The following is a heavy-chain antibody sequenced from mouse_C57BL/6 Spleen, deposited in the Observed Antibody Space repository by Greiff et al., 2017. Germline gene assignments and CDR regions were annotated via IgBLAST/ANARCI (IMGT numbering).Heavy chain of an antibody. J-gene: IGHJ3*01. D-gene: IGHD2-4*01. Sequence: QVQLQQSGAELVKPGASVKISCKASGYTFTDYYINWVKQRPGQGLEWIGKFGPGSGSIYANEKFKGTATLTADKSSSTAYMPLSSLTSEDSAVYFCARYYDYGGSSWFAYWGTGTLVTVSA. CDR1: GYTFTDYY. CDR2: FGPGSGSI. CDR3: ARYYDYGGSSWFAY. V-gene: IGHV1-77*01.